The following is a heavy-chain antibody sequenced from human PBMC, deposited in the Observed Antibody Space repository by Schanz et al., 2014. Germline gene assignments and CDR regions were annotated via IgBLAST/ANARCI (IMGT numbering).Heavy chain of an antibody. CDR2: IIPIFGAT. CDR3: ARESCLRQLAHRVFDY. J-gene: IGHJ4*01. Sequence: QGQLVESGGGLVKDYFPERISYAVFCLKNNSYATNWVRQAPGQGLELMGGIIPIFGATKYAQKFQGRVTITADESTSTAYMEMSSLRSEHTARYECARESCLRQLAHRVFDYWG. V-gene: IGHV1-69*01. D-gene: IGHD6-6*01. CDR1: LKNNSYA.